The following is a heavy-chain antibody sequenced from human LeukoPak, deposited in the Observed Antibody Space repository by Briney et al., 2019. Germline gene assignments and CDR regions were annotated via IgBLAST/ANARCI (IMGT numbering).Heavy chain of an antibody. CDR2: IYYSGST. V-gene: IGHV4-39*07. Sequence: SETLSLTCTVSGGSINSSIYHWGWIRQPPGKGLEWIGNIYYSGSTYYNPSLKSRVTISVDTSKNQFSLKLSSVTAADTAVYYCARAHSSSWYFDYWGQGTLVTVSS. CDR1: GGSINSSIYH. D-gene: IGHD6-13*01. J-gene: IGHJ4*02. CDR3: ARAHSSSWYFDY.